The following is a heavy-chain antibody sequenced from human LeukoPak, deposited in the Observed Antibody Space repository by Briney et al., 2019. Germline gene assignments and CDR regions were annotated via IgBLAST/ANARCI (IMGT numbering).Heavy chain of an antibody. Sequence: SETLSLTCAVSGGSISQYYWSWLRQAPGKGLEWIGYIHASGTTTYNPSLKSRVTMSVDTSNNQFSLKLSSVTAADTAVYYCAREGWYSSGWSPGYMDVWGKGTTVTVSS. CDR2: IHASGTT. D-gene: IGHD6-19*01. V-gene: IGHV4-4*08. CDR3: AREGWYSSGWSPGYMDV. J-gene: IGHJ6*03. CDR1: GGSISQYY.